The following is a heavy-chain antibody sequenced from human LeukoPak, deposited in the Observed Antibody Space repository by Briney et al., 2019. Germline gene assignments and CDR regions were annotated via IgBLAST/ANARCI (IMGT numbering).Heavy chain of an antibody. CDR3: ARGAYSSGWAYFDH. Sequence: GGSLRLTCAASGFTFSDYSMNWVRQAPGKGLEWVSYISFSVNTKYYGDSVKGRFTISRDNAKNSLYLHMDSLRAEDTAVYYCARGAYSSGWAYFDHWGQGTLVTVSS. J-gene: IGHJ4*02. V-gene: IGHV3-48*04. CDR1: GFTFSDYS. D-gene: IGHD6-19*01. CDR2: ISFSVNTK.